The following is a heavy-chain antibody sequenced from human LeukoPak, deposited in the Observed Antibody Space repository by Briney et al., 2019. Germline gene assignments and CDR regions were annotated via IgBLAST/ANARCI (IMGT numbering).Heavy chain of an antibody. D-gene: IGHD3-16*01. J-gene: IGHJ4*02. CDR1: GYSFTSYW. CDR3: ARLGGMITFGGVNSGFDY. V-gene: IGHV5-51*01. Sequence: GESLKISCKGSGYSFTSYWIGWVRQMPGKGLEWMGIIYPGDSDTRYSPSFQGQVTISADKSISTAYLQWSSLKASDTAMYYCARLGGMITFGGVNSGFDYWGQGTLVTVSS. CDR2: IYPGDSDT.